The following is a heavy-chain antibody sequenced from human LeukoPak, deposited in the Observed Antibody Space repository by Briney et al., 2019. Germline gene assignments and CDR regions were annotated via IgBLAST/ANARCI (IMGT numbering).Heavy chain of an antibody. CDR2: ISGDGGST. J-gene: IGHJ4*02. CDR1: GFTFSSYW. Sequence: GGSLRLSCAASGFTFSSYWMHWVRQAPGKGLEWVSLISGDGGSTYYADSVKGRFTISRDNSKNSLYLQMNSLRTEDTALYYCAKDWGNYAYYFDYWGQGTLVTVSS. D-gene: IGHD1-7*01. CDR3: AKDWGNYAYYFDY. V-gene: IGHV3-43*02.